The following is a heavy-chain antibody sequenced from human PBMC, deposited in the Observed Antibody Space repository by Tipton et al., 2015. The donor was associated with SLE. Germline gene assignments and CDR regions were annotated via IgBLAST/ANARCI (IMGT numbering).Heavy chain of an antibody. J-gene: IGHJ4*02. CDR2: IYSGGST. V-gene: IGHV3-66*01. Sequence: SLRLSCAASGFTVSSNYMSWVRQAPGKGLEWVSVIYSGGSTYYADSVKGRFTISRDNSKNTLYLQMNSLRAEDTAVYYCARGGVLTGSACFDYWGQGTLVTVSS. CDR1: GFTVSSNY. CDR3: ARGGVLTGSACFDY. D-gene: IGHD3-10*01.